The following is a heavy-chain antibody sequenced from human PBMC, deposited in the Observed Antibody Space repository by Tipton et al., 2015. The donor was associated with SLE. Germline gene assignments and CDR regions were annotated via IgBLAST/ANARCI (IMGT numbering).Heavy chain of an antibody. CDR2: IYDSGST. J-gene: IGHJ4*02. CDR1: GDSISGHY. CDR3: AGSGTYYKY. Sequence: VKPSETLSLTCTVSGDSISGHYRSWIRQPPGKGLEWIGYIYDSGSTSYNPSLKSRVTISVDESKNQFSLKLNSVTAADTAVYYCAGSGTYYKYWGQGTLVTVSS. V-gene: IGHV4-59*11. D-gene: IGHD1-26*01.